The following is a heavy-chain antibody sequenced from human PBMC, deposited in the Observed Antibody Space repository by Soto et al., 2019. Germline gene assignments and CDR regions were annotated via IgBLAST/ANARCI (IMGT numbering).Heavy chain of an antibody. CDR2: INHSGST. J-gene: IGHJ4*02. Sequence: QVQLQQWGAGLLKPSETLSLTCAVYGGSFSGYYWSWIRQPPGKGLEWIGEINHSGSTNYNPSLKSRVTISVDTSKIQFSLKLSSVTAADTAVYYCARAPQYSSSWYIWGQGTLVTVSS. CDR3: ARAPQYSSSWYI. V-gene: IGHV4-34*01. CDR1: GGSFSGYY. D-gene: IGHD6-13*01.